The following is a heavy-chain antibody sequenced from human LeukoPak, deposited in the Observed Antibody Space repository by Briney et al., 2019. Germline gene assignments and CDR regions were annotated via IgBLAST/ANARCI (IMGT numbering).Heavy chain of an antibody. D-gene: IGHD1-26*01. V-gene: IGHV1-18*04. CDR3: ARNWYSGSYDY. CDR2: ISPYNGNT. J-gene: IGHJ4*02. CDR1: GYTFTSYG. Sequence: ASVKVSCKAAGYTFTSYGISWVRQAPGQGLEWMGSISPYNGNTKYAERLQGRVIMTTDTSTRTAYMELSRLRSDDTAVYYCARNWYSGSYDYWGQGTLVTVSS.